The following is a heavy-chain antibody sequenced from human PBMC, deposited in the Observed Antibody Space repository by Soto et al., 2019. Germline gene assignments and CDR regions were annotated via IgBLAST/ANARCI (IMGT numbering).Heavy chain of an antibody. CDR1: GYTFTSYD. V-gene: IGHV1-8*01. CDR3: AGGFDYFWGSYRRPGPGNVFDI. Sequence: GASVKVSCKASGYTFTSYDINWVRQATGQGLEWMGWMNPNSGNTGYAQKFQGRVTMTRNTSISTAYMELSSLRSEDTAVYYCAGGFDYFWGSYRRPGPGNVFDIWGKGKMVTVSS. CDR2: MNPNSGNT. J-gene: IGHJ3*02. D-gene: IGHD3-16*02.